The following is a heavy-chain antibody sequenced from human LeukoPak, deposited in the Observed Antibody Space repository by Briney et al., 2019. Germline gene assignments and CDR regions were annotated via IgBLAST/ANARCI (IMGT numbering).Heavy chain of an antibody. V-gene: IGHV4-34*01. Sequence: SETPSLTCAVPGGSFSGFYWTWMRQTPGKGPEWIGENTHAGRSAYSPSFRSRATISVATSHSQFSLQLSSVTAADTAVYYCARGLGEGYPDHWGQGTLVTVSS. J-gene: IGHJ4*02. CDR1: GGSFSGFY. D-gene: IGHD5-24*01. CDR3: ARGLGEGYPDH. CDR2: NTHAGRS.